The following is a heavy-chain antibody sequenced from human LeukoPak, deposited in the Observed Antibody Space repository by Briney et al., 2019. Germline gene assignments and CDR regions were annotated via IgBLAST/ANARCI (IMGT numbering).Heavy chain of an antibody. J-gene: IGHJ4*02. CDR3: ARDGGQGMEY. V-gene: IGHV3-30-3*01. CDR2: ISYDGSNK. D-gene: IGHD1-14*01. CDR1: GFTFSSYA. Sequence: GGSLRLSCAASGFTFSSYAMHWVRQAQGKGLEWVAVISYDGSNKYYADSVKGRFTISRDNSKNTLYLQMNSLRAEDTAVYYCARDGGQGMEYWGQGTLVTVSS.